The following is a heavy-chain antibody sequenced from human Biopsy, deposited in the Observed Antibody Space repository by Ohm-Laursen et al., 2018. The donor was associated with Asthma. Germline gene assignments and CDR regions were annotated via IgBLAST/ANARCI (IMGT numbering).Heavy chain of an antibody. J-gene: IGHJ4*02. Sequence: ASVSVSCKISGYSLTDLSMHWVRQAPGQGIEWMGGHDLEEGGTVNARRFQGRVTMTEDTSTDTAYMELSSLSSDDTAVYYCASDFPKDYVRYSFQFWGQGTLVTVSS. V-gene: IGHV1-24*01. D-gene: IGHD5-18*01. CDR1: GYSLTDLS. CDR2: HDLEEGGT. CDR3: ASDFPKDYVRYSFQF.